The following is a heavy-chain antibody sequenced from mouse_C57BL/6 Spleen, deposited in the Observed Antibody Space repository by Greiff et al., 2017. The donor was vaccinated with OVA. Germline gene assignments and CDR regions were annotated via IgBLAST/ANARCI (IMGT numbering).Heavy chain of an antibody. CDR1: GFSLTSYG. CDR3: AIYEEFAY. Sequence: QVQLQQSGPGLVQPSQSLSITCTVSGFSLTSYGVHWVRQSPGKGLEWLGVIWSGGSTDYNAAFISRLSISKDNSKSQVFFKMNSLQADDTAIYYCAIYEEFAYWGQGTLVTVSA. J-gene: IGHJ3*01. D-gene: IGHD2-3*01. V-gene: IGHV2-2*01. CDR2: IWSGGST.